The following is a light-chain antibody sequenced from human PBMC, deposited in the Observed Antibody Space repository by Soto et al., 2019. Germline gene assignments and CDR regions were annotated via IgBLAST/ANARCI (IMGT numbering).Light chain of an antibody. CDR1: SGGVGDFDY. CDR3: PSHTTTNSLV. Sequence: QSALTQPASVSGSPGQSITISCTATSGGVGDFDYVSWYQQHPGEAPKLIIYEVSHRPSGVSDRFSGSKSGDTASLTISGLQADDEASYSCPSHTTTNSLVFETGTKVTVL. CDR2: EVS. J-gene: IGLJ1*01. V-gene: IGLV2-14*01.